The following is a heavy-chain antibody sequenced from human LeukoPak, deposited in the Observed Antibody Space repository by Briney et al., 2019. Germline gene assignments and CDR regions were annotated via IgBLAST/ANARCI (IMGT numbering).Heavy chain of an antibody. J-gene: IGHJ6*02. V-gene: IGHV4-31*03. CDR2: IYYSGST. Sequence: SETLSLTCTVSGGSISSGGYYWSWIRQHPGKGLEWIGYIYYSGSTYYNPSLKSRVTISVDTSKNQFSLKLSSVTAADTAVYYCARGATAMVRYYYYGMDVWGQGTTVTVSS. D-gene: IGHD5-18*01. CDR1: GGSISSGGYY. CDR3: ARGATAMVRYYYYGMDV.